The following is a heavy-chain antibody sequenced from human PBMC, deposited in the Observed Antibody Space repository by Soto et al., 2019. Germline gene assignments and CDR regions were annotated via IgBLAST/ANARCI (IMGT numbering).Heavy chain of an antibody. CDR3: AHIPYLISTSCSDWCFDL. J-gene: IGHJ2*01. V-gene: IGHV2-5*02. Sequence: QITLKESGPTLVKPTQTLTLTCTFSGFSLSTSGVGVGWIRQLPGKALEWLALIYWDDDKRYSPSLKSRLTLTEDTPQIQVVLTMTNMDPVDTATYYCAHIPYLISTSCSDWCFDLWGRGTLVTVSS. CDR1: GFSLSTSGVG. CDR2: IYWDDDK. D-gene: IGHD2-2*01.